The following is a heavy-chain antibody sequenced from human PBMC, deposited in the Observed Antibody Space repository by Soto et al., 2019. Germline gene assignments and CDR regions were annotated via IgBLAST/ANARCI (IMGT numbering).Heavy chain of an antibody. J-gene: IGHJ4*02. CDR1: GFTISDYA. V-gene: IGHV3-30*18. D-gene: IGHD6-19*01. Sequence: VQLVESGGGVVQPGRSLRLSCAASGFTISDYAMHWVRQAPGKGLEWVAVVSHDGRNTHYADSVKGRFTISRDSSKNTVALEMTSLRAEDTAVYYCAKGGRQWLVTSDFNYWGQGALVTVSS. CDR2: VSHDGRNT. CDR3: AKGGRQWLVTSDFNY.